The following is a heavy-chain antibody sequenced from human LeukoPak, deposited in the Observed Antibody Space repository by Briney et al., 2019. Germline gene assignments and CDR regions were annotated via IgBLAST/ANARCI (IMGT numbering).Heavy chain of an antibody. CDR1: GFTFSSYT. D-gene: IGHD7-27*01. CDR3: AKDGGLWVSAHWGDS. J-gene: IGHJ4*02. Sequence: GGSLRLSRAASGFTFSSYTMSWVRQAPGKGLEWVSTITTSDGNTYYADSVKGRFTVSRDNSKNTLFLQMNSLRAEDTAVYYCAKDGGLWVSAHWGDSWGQGTLVTVSS. V-gene: IGHV3-23*01. CDR2: ITTSDGNT.